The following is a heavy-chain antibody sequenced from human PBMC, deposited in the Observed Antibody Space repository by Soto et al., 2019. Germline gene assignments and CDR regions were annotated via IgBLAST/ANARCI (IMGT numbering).Heavy chain of an antibody. J-gene: IGHJ5*02. CDR2: IYYSGST. V-gene: IGHV4-39*01. D-gene: IGHD6-19*01. CDR3: ARRGRYSSGWYWFDP. CDR1: GGSISSSSYY. Sequence: SETLSLTCTASGGSISSSSYYWGWIRQPPGKGLEWIGSIYYSGSTYYNPSLKSRVTISVDTSKNQFSLKLSSVTAADTAVYYCARRGRYSSGWYWFDPWGQGTLVTVSS.